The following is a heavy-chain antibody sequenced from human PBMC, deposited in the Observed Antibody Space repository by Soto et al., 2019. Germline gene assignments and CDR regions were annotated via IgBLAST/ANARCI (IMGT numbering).Heavy chain of an antibody. CDR1: GGSISSSSYY. J-gene: IGHJ4*02. V-gene: IGHV4-39*01. CDR3: ARHGNYAPYFDY. CDR2: IYYSGST. Sequence: QLQLQESGPGLVKPSETLSLTCTVSGGSISSSSYYWGWIRQPPGKGLEWIGSIYYSGSTYYNPSLKSRVTISVDTSKNQFSLKLSSVTAADTAVYYCARHGNYAPYFDYWGQGTLVTVSS. D-gene: IGHD3-22*01.